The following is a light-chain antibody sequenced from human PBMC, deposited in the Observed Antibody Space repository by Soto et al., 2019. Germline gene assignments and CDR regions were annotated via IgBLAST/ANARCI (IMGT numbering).Light chain of an antibody. CDR2: GAS. V-gene: IGKV3-15*01. CDR1: QSVSNN. Sequence: ATQTVSQGERAALAGRASQSVSNNLAWYRHRPGQAPRLLIYGASTRATGIPARFSGSGSGTEFTLTISSLQSEDFAVYCCHQYGSSRTFGQGTRVDIK. CDR3: HQYGSSRT. J-gene: IGKJ1*01.